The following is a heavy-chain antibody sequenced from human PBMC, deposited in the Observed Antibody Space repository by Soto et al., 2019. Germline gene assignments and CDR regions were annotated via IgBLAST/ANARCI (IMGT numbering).Heavy chain of an antibody. CDR3: ARSEEDSDYYYYGMDV. V-gene: IGHV6-1*01. CDR1: GDGVSSNSVA. J-gene: IGHJ6*02. CDR2: TYYRSRWYN. D-gene: IGHD2-15*01. Sequence: PSQTLSLTCVISGDGVSSNSVAWNWVRQSPSRGLEWLGRTYYRSRWYNDYAVSVRSRIAINPDTSKNHFSLQLNSVTPDDTAVYYCARSEEDSDYYYYGMDVWGQGTTVTVSS.